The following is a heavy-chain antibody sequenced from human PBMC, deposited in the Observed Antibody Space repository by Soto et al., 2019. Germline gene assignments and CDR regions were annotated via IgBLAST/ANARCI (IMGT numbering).Heavy chain of an antibody. CDR2: IGPKSGAT. CDR1: GYTFTDYF. V-gene: IGHV1-2*02. J-gene: IGHJ3*01. CDR3: ARKGTHIHPDDDTFEL. D-gene: IGHD5-18*01. Sequence: ASVKVSCKASGYTFTDYFLHWMRQAPGQGLEWVAWIGPKSGATRYAQNFQGRVTMTRDTSIDTAYMELSRLRSDDTAVYYCARKGTHIHPDDDTFELWGQGTMVTVSS.